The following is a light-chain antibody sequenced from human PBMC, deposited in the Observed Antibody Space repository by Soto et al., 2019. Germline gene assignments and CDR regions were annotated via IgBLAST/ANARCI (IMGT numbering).Light chain of an antibody. Sequence: QSVLTQPPSASGTPGQRVTISCSGSTSNIGGNTITWYQQLPGTASKLLIYDNNQRPSGVPDRFSGSKSVTSASLAISGLQSEDEADYYCAAWDDSLNAVVFGGGTKLTVL. CDR3: AAWDDSLNAVV. CDR1: TSNIGGNT. V-gene: IGLV1-44*01. J-gene: IGLJ2*01. CDR2: DNN.